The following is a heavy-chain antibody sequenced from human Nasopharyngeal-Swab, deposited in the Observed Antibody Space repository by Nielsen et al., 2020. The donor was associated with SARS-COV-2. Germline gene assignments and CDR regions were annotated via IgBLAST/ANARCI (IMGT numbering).Heavy chain of an antibody. D-gene: IGHD4-23*01. CDR3: ARGPDNGGFYAFPF. V-gene: IGHV4-4*07. Sequence: SETLSLTCTVSGGSISSYYWSWIRQPAGKGLEWIGRIYTSGNTNYNPSLKSRVTMSVDTSKNQFSLKLTSVTAADTAVYYCARGPDNGGFYAFPFWGQGILVTVSS. CDR2: IYTSGNT. J-gene: IGHJ4*02. CDR1: GGSISSYY.